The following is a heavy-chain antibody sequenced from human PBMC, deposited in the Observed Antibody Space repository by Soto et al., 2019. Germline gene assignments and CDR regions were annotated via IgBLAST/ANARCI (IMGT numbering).Heavy chain of an antibody. CDR2: ISHDDSEK. J-gene: IGHJ4*02. V-gene: IGHV3-30*18. D-gene: IGHD3-10*01. CDR1: GFSFRRHG. Sequence: QVLLVESGGGVVQPGRSLRLSCAASGFSFRRHGMHWVRQAPGKGLEWVAAISHDDSEKFYAGSVKGRFTISRDHSKSGLYLQMSSLRPEDTAVYYCAKDLANTMVRGPLDCWGQGTLVTVSS. CDR3: AKDLANTMVRGPLDC.